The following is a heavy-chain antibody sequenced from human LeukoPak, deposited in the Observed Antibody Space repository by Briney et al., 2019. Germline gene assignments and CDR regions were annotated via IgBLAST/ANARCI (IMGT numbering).Heavy chain of an antibody. CDR3: ARVVVVTAAHEAYYYYYYMDV. Sequence: PSETLSLTCTVSGGSISSYYWSWIRQPPGKGLEWIGYIYYSGSTNYNPSLKSRVTMSVDTSKNQFSLKLSSVTAADTAVYYCARVVVVTAAHEAYYYYYYMDVWGKGTTVTISS. V-gene: IGHV4-59*12. CDR2: IYYSGST. CDR1: GGSISSYY. J-gene: IGHJ6*03. D-gene: IGHD2-21*02.